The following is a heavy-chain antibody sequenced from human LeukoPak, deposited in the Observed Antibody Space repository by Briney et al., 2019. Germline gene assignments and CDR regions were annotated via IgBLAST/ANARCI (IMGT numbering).Heavy chain of an antibody. CDR2: IIPIFGTA. D-gene: IGHD2-2*02. V-gene: IGHV1-69*13. CDR1: GGTFSSYA. J-gene: IGHJ4*02. CDR3: ARDWATLCSSTSCDTKLFDY. Sequence: SVKVSCKASGGTFSSYAISWVRQAPGQGLEWMGGIIPIFGTANYVQKFQGRVTITANESTSTAYMELSSLRAEDTAVYYCARDWATLCSSTSCDTKLFDYWGQGTLVTVSS.